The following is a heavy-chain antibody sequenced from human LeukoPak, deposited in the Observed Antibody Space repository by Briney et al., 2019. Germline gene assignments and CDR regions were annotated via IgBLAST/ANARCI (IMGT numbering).Heavy chain of an antibody. D-gene: IGHD2-21*02. CDR3: ARGLVTAIHDFDY. Sequence: SETLSLTCAVYGGSFSGYYWSWIRQPPGKGLEWIGEINHSGSTNYNPSLKSRVTISVDTSKNQFSLKLSSVTAADTAVYYCARGLVTAIHDFDYWGQGTLVTVSS. CDR1: GGSFSGYY. CDR2: INHSGST. V-gene: IGHV4-34*01. J-gene: IGHJ4*02.